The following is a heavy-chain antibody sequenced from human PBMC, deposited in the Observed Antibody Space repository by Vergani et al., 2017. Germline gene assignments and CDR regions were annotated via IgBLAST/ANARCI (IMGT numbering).Heavy chain of an antibody. V-gene: IGHV4-59*01. CDR2: IHHSGAT. CDR1: GGSITNNF. D-gene: IGHD3-16*01. Sequence: QVQLQESAPGLVKPSETLSLTCTVSGGSITNNFWSWIRRPPGEGLEWIGYIHHSGATNYKSSPRSRVSISIDTAKSSFSLRLSRVTTAATAMYYCAGENFHLESENYDDVFDSWGQGTMVIVSS. CDR3: AGENFHLESENYDDVFDS. J-gene: IGHJ3*02.